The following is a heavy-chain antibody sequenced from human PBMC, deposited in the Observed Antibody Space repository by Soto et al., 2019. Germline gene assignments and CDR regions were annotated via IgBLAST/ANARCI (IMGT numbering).Heavy chain of an antibody. Sequence: QVQLVESGGGVVQPGRSLRLSCAASGFTFSSYGMHWVRQAPGKGLEWVAVIWYDGSNKYYADSVKGRFTISRDNSKNTLYLQMNSLRAEDTAVYYCARVGGDYVGYHYYGMDVWGQGTTVTVSS. CDR1: GFTFSSYG. CDR3: ARVGGDYVGYHYYGMDV. J-gene: IGHJ6*02. D-gene: IGHD4-17*01. CDR2: IWYDGSNK. V-gene: IGHV3-33*01.